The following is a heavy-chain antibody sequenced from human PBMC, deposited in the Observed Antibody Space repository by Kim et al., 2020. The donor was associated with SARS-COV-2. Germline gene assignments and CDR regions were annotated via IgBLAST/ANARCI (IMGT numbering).Heavy chain of an antibody. D-gene: IGHD3-22*01. V-gene: IGHV4-34*01. CDR3: ASHRAYDSSGYSIPSDY. CDR2: INHSGST. CDR1: GGSFSGYY. J-gene: IGHJ4*02. Sequence: SETLSLTCAVYGGSFSGYYWSWIRQPPGKGLEWIGEINHSGSTNYNPSLKSRVTISVDTSKNQFSLKLSSVTAADTAVYYCASHRAYDSSGYSIPSDYWGQGTLVTVSS.